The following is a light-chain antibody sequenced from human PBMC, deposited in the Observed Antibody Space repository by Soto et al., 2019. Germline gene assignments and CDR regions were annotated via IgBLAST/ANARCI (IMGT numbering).Light chain of an antibody. CDR1: QGISSY. Sequence: AIRMTQSPSSFSASTGDRVTITCRASQGISSYLAWYQQKPGKAPKLLIYAASTLQSGVPSRFSGSGSGTDFTLTFSCLQSEDFATLFCQQYYSYPRPFGQGTKVAIK. CDR3: QQYYSYPRP. J-gene: IGKJ1*01. V-gene: IGKV1-8*01. CDR2: AAS.